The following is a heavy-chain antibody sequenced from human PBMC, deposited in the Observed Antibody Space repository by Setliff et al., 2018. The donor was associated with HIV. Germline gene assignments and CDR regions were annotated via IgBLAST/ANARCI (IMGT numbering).Heavy chain of an antibody. CDR2: MSASSTTI. D-gene: IGHD2-15*01. CDR1: GFTFSFYS. V-gene: IGHV3-48*01. J-gene: IGHJ4*02. Sequence: PGGSLRLSCAASGFTFSFYSMNWVRQAPGKGLEWVSYMSASSTTIYYADSVKGRFTISRDNAKNSLYLQMDSLRAEDTAVYYCARDLAVGFTPDYWGRGTLVTVSS. CDR3: ARDLAVGFTPDY.